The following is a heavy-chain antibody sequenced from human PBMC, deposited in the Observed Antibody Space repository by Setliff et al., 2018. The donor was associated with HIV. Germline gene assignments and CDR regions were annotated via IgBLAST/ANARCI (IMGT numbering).Heavy chain of an antibody. CDR3: ARGVHTTPYYFDY. CDR2: FNPNSGVT. V-gene: IGHV1-2*06. CDR1: GYTLTKLS. J-gene: IGHJ4*02. Sequence: ASVKVSCKVSGYTLTKLSMHWVRQAPGQGLEWLGRFNPNSGVTNSPQKFQGRVTMTRDTSINTAYMELSRLTSDDTAVYYCARGVHTTPYYFDYWGQGTLVTVSS. D-gene: IGHD1-1*01.